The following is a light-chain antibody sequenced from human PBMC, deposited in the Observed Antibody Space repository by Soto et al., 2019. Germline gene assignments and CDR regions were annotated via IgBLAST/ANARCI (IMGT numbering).Light chain of an antibody. CDR2: DIS. Sequence: EIVLTQSPATLSLSPGEGATLSCRASQTVGTSLAWYQHKPGQAPRLLIYDISNRATGIPARFSGSGSGTDFTLTISSLEPEDFAVYYCQQRSSWPRTFGQGTRLEIK. CDR3: QQRSSWPRT. J-gene: IGKJ5*01. CDR1: QTVGTS. V-gene: IGKV3-11*01.